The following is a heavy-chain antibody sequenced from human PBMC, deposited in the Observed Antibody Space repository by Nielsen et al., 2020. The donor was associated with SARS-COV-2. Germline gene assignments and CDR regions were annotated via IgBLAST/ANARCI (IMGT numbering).Heavy chain of an antibody. V-gene: IGHV1-2*02. CDR1: GYPFTAFY. D-gene: IGHD6-6*01. J-gene: IGHJ4*02. CDR2: INPNSGVS. Sequence: ASVKASCKAFGYPFTAFYLTWIRQAPGQGPEWMGWINPNSGVSKYEPKFQGRVTMTTDTSTNTAYMEVNMLKSDDTAIYYCARGLVPARLGSLHFWGQGTLVTVSS. CDR3: ARGLVPARLGSLHF.